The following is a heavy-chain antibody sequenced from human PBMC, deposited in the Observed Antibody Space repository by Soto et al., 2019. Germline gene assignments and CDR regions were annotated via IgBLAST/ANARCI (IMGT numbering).Heavy chain of an antibody. Sequence: GGSLRLSCAASGFTFSSYGMHWVRQAPGKGLEWVAVISYDGSNKYYADSVKGRFTISRDNSKNTLYLQMNSLRAEDTAVYYCAKDNAYYDILTGYYLSPADAFDIWGQGTMVTVSS. V-gene: IGHV3-30*18. CDR3: AKDNAYYDILTGYYLSPADAFDI. CDR2: ISYDGSNK. J-gene: IGHJ3*02. CDR1: GFTFSSYG. D-gene: IGHD3-9*01.